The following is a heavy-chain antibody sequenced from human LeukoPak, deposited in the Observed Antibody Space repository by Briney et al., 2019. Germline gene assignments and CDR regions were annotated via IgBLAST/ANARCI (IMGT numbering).Heavy chain of an antibody. CDR3: AKGRPSSGWFFDY. V-gene: IGHV3-23*01. D-gene: IGHD6-19*01. CDR1: GFTFSSYA. Sequence: GGSLRLSCAASGFTFSSYAMSWVRQAPGKGLEWVSAIVDSGGSTYYADSVKGRFTISRDNSKNTLYLQMNSLRAEDTAVYYCAKGRPSSGWFFDYWGQGTLVTVSS. J-gene: IGHJ4*02. CDR2: IVDSGGST.